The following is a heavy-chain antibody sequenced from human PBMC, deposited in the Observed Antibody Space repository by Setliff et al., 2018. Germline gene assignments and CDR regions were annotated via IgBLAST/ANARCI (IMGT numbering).Heavy chain of an antibody. Sequence: LRLSCAASGFTFSSFWMTWVRQSPGRGLEWVASIGAGGDYTKYADSVRGRFTISRDNAKDSLYLQMNSLRAEDTALYYCARDGVFYAMDVWGRGTTVTVSS. D-gene: IGHD3-10*01. CDR2: IGAGGDYT. J-gene: IGHJ6*02. CDR3: ARDGVFYAMDV. CDR1: GFTFSSFW. V-gene: IGHV3-21*01.